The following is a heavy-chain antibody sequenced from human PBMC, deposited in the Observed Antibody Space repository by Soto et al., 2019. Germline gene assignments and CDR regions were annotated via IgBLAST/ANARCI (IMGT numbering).Heavy chain of an antibody. CDR2: ISGSGGST. CDR3: AKDLEAAAVVYYFDY. CDR1: GFTFSSYA. V-gene: IGHV3-23*01. J-gene: IGHJ4*02. Sequence: GESLKISCAASGFTFSSYAMSWVRQAPGKGLEWVSAISGSGGSTYYADSVKGRFTISRDNSKNTLYLQMNSLRAEDTAVYYCAKDLEAAAVVYYFDYWGQGTLVTVSS. D-gene: IGHD6-13*01.